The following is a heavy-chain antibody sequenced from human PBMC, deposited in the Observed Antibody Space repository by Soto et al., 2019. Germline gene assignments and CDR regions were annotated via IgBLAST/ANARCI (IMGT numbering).Heavy chain of an antibody. J-gene: IGHJ4*02. D-gene: IGHD2-21*02. V-gene: IGHV3-11*06. CDR2: ISSSSSYT. Sequence: PGGSLRLSFAASGFTFSDYYMSWIRQAQGKGLEWVSYISSSSSYTNYADSVKGRFTISRDNAKHSLYLQMNSLRAEDTAVYYCARRAYCGGDCYSFDYWGQGTLVTVSS. CDR3: ARRAYCGGDCYSFDY. CDR1: GFTFSDYY.